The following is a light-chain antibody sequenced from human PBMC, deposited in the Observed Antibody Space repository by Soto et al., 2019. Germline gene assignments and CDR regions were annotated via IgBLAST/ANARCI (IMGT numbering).Light chain of an antibody. CDR3: QHYNHWPPEYT. CDR1: RGITSN. Sequence: ETVMTQSPATLSVSPGERATLSCRASRGITSNLAWYQQKPGQAPRLLIYAASARATGVPARFSGSGSGTEFSLTINSLQSEDFAVYYCQHYNHWPPEYTFGLGTKLEIK. CDR2: AAS. V-gene: IGKV3-15*01. J-gene: IGKJ2*01.